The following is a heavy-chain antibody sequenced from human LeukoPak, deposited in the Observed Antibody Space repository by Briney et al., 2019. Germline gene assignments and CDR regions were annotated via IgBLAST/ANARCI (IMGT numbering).Heavy chain of an antibody. Sequence: GGSLRLSCAASGFTFNTYTMNWVRQAPGKGLEWVSYISGSSGIIDYADSVRGRLTISRDNAKNSLYLQMNSLRAEDTAVYYCAKDRRGYGLFDYWGQGTLVTVSS. D-gene: IGHD5-18*01. V-gene: IGHV3-48*01. CDR1: GFTFNTYT. CDR3: AKDRRGYGLFDY. CDR2: ISGSSGII. J-gene: IGHJ4*02.